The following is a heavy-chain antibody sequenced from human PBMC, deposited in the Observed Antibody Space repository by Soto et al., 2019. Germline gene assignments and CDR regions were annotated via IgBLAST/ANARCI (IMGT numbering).Heavy chain of an antibody. Sequence: GGSLRLSCAASGFTFSSYGMHWVRQAPGKGLEWVAVIWYDGSNKYYADSVKGRFTISRDNSKNTLYLQMKSLRAEDTAVYYCARASFDSYYYDSSGYYPTDYWGQGTLVTVSS. D-gene: IGHD3-22*01. J-gene: IGHJ4*02. V-gene: IGHV3-33*01. CDR2: IWYDGSNK. CDR1: GFTFSSYG. CDR3: ARASFDSYYYDSSGYYPTDY.